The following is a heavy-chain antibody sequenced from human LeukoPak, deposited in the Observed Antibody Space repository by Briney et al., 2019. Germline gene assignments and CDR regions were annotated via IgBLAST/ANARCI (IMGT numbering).Heavy chain of an antibody. V-gene: IGHV4-61*02. Sequence: SETLSLTCTVSGGSISSGSYYWSWIRQPAGKGLEWIGRIYTSGSTNYNPSLKSRVTISVDTPKNQFSLKLSSVTAADTAVYYCARESVRGGPWRWFDLWGQGTLVTVSS. CDR2: IYTSGST. D-gene: IGHD3-10*01. CDR3: ARESVRGGPWRWFDL. CDR1: GGSISSGSYY. J-gene: IGHJ5*02.